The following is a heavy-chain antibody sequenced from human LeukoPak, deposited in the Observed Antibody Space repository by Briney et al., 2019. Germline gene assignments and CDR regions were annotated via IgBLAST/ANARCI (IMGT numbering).Heavy chain of an antibody. D-gene: IGHD4-17*01. CDR2: INHSGST. Sequence: PSETLSLTCVVYGGSFSGYYWSWIRQPPGKGLEWIGEINHSGSTNYNPSLKSQVTISVDTSKNQFSLKLSSVTAADTAVYYCARGGAVTTFFGSWKYFDYWGQGTLVTVSS. CDR1: GGSFSGYY. CDR3: ARGGAVTTFFGSWKYFDY. V-gene: IGHV4-34*01. J-gene: IGHJ4*02.